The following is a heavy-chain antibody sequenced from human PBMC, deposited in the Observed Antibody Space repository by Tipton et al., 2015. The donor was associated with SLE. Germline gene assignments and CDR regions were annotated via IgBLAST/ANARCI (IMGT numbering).Heavy chain of an antibody. CDR2: IDSGRT. V-gene: IGHV4-59*01. CDR1: GGSIRSYY. Sequence: TLSLTCTVSGGSIRSYYWSWIRQPPGKGLEWIGYIDSGRTNYNPSLGSRVTISIDKSNNHFSLKLNSVTAADTAVYYCAKADGVVGGQVPYWYFDLWGPGTLVSVSS. CDR3: AKADGVVGGQVPYWYFDL. J-gene: IGHJ2*01. D-gene: IGHD1-26*01.